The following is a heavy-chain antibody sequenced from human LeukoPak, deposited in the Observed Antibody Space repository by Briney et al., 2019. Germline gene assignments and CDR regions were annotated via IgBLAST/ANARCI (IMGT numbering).Heavy chain of an antibody. D-gene: IGHD3-16*01. Sequence: SEKVSCTASGGTFSGYAISWVRQAPGQGLEWMGGIIPIFGTANYAQKFQGRVTITADESTSTAYMELSSLRSEDTAVYYCASGLWDRRDYFDYWGQGTLVTVSS. CDR1: GGTFSGYA. CDR2: IIPIFGTA. CDR3: ASGLWDRRDYFDY. J-gene: IGHJ4*02. V-gene: IGHV1-69*01.